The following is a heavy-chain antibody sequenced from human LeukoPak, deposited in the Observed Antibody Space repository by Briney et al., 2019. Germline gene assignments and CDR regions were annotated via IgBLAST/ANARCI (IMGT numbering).Heavy chain of an antibody. CDR2: IYYSGST. V-gene: IGHV4-59*01. D-gene: IGHD6-19*01. CDR1: GGSISNYF. CDR3: ARSERYSSGWYFYFDY. J-gene: IGHJ4*02. Sequence: SETLSLTCSVSGGSISNYFWTWIRQPPGKGLEWIGYIYYSGSTNYNPSLKSRVTISIDTSKNQFSLNLSSVTAADTAVYYCARSERYSSGWYFYFDYWGQGTLVTVSS.